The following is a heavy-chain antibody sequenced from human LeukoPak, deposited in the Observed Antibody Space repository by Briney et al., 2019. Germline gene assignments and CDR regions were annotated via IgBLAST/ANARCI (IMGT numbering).Heavy chain of an antibody. CDR1: GGSFSNFY. CDR3: ARIPPPGATAYGVVDS. Sequence: ETLSLTCAVYGGSFSNFYWSWIRQPPGKGLEWIGEINHDGSTNYNPSLKSRVTISVDTSKNQFSLKLTSVTAADTAVYYCARIPPPGATAYGVVDSWGRGTLVTVSS. J-gene: IGHJ5*01. CDR2: INHDGST. V-gene: IGHV4-34*01. D-gene: IGHD3-10*01.